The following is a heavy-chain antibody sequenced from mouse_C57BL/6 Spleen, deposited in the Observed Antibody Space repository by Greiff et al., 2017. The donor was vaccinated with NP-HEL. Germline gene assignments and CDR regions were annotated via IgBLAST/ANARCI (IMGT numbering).Heavy chain of an antibody. Sequence: EVKLVESGPGLAKPSQTLSLTCSVTGYSITSDYWNWIRQFPGNKLEYMGYISYSGSTYYNPSLKSRISITRDTSKNQYYLQLNSVTTEDTATYYCAQHPGVNDYDGGWFAYWGQGTLVTVSA. CDR1: GYSITSDY. CDR2: ISYSGST. D-gene: IGHD2-4*01. CDR3: AQHPGVNDYDGGWFAY. J-gene: IGHJ3*01. V-gene: IGHV3-8*01.